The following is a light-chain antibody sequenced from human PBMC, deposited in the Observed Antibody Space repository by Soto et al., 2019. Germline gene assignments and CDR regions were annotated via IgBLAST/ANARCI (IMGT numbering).Light chain of an antibody. J-gene: IGLJ1*01. V-gene: IGLV1-40*01. CDR1: SSNIGAGYD. CDR2: GNS. CDR3: QSYDSSLSPYV. Sequence: QSVLTQPPSVSGAPGQRGTISCTGSSSNIGAGYDVHWYQQLPGTAPKLLIYGNSNRPSGVPDRFSGSKSGTSASLAITGLQAEDEADYYCQSYDSSLSPYVFGTGTKLTVL.